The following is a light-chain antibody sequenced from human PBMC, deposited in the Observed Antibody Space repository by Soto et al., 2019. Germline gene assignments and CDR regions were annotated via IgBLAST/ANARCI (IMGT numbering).Light chain of an antibody. Sequence: EIVMTQSPVTLSVSPGERATLSCRASQSINSNLAWYQQKPGQAPSLPIYGAFTRATGIPARFSGTGSGTEFTLTISSLQSEDLALYYCQQYNDWPLTFGQGTKVDIK. V-gene: IGKV3-15*01. CDR2: GAF. CDR1: QSINSN. CDR3: QQYNDWPLT. J-gene: IGKJ1*01.